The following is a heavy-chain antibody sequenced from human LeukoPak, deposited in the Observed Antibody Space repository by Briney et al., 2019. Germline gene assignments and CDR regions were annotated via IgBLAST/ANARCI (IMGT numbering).Heavy chain of an antibody. D-gene: IGHD3-9*01. Sequence: SQTLSLTCTVSGGSISSGGYYWSWIRQHPGKGLEWIGYIYYSGSTYYNPSLKSRVTISVDTSMNQFSLKLSSVTAADTAVYYCARAEKDLDIYESYFDYWGQGTLVTVSS. CDR3: ARAEKDLDIYESYFDY. V-gene: IGHV4-31*03. CDR1: GGSISSGGYY. J-gene: IGHJ4*02. CDR2: IYYSGST.